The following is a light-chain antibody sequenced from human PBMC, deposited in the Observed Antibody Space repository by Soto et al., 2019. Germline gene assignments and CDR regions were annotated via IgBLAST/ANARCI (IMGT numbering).Light chain of an antibody. CDR3: SSYTGSSTGV. CDR2: DVN. V-gene: IGLV2-14*03. J-gene: IGLJ3*02. CDR1: SSDVGGYNY. Sequence: QSVLTQPASVSGSPGQSITISCTGTSSDVGGYNYVSWYQQHPGKAPKLMIYDVNNRPSGVSNRFSGSKSGNTASLTISGLQAEDEADYYCSSYTGSSTGVFGGGTKLTVL.